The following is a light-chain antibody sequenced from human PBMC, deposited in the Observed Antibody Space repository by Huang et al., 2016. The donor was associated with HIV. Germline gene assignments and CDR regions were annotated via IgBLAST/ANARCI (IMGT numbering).Light chain of an antibody. J-gene: IGKJ4*01. CDR1: QGVTNY. V-gene: IGKV3-11*01. CDR3: QQRSNRLT. CDR2: DTS. Sequence: EIVLTQSPATLSLSPGDRATLSCRASQGVTNYLGWYQQKPGQAPRLLTYDTSTRAAGIPARVSGSGSGTAFTRTISSLEPEDFAVYYCQQRSNRLTFGGGTKVEI.